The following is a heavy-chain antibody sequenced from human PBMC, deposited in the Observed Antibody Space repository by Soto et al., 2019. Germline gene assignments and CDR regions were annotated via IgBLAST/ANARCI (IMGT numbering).Heavy chain of an antibody. V-gene: IGHV1-18*01. CDR1: GYTFTSHG. CDR3: ARMVRGSNIDYCAYMDV. D-gene: IGHD3-10*01. Sequence: QVQLVQSGGVMKKPGASVKVSCKASGYTFTSHGISWVRQAPGQGLEWMGWISASNGDTNYAQKYQDRFTVTTDTSRSRGYMELRRLTSKDTAVYFFARMVRGSNIDYCAYMDVCREGTTVPVSS. J-gene: IGHJ6*03. CDR2: ISASNGDT.